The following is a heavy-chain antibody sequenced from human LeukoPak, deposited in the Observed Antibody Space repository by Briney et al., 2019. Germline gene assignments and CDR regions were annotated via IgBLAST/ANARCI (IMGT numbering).Heavy chain of an antibody. CDR1: GGSFSGYY. D-gene: IGHD2-8*01. CDR3: ASSYCTNGVCYFASDYFDY. V-gene: IGHV4-34*01. J-gene: IGHJ4*02. Sequence: SETLSLTCAVYGGSFSGYYWSWIRQPPGKGLEWIGSIYYSGSTYYNPSLKSRVTISVDTSKNQFSLKLSSVTAADTAVYYCASSYCTNGVCYFASDYFDYWGQGTLVTVSS. CDR2: IYYSGST.